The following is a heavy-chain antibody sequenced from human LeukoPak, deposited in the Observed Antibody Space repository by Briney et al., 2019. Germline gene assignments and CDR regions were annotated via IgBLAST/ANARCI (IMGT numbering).Heavy chain of an antibody. Sequence: GGSLGLSCAASRFTFSSYAMHWVPQAPGKGLHWVAAISYDGTNKYYADSVKGRFTISRDNSKNTLYLQMNSLRADDTAVFYCARGHPRPRVIAVAGNFDSWGQGTLVTVSS. D-gene: IGHD6-19*01. CDR1: RFTFSSYA. CDR2: ISYDGTNK. V-gene: IGHV3-30-3*01. CDR3: ARGHPRPRVIAVAGNFDS. J-gene: IGHJ4*02.